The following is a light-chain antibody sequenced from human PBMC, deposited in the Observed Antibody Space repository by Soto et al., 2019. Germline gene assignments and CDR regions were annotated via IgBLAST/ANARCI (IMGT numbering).Light chain of an antibody. CDR1: SSNTGSNY. CDR2: SNN. Sequence: QSVLTQPPSASGTPGQRVTISCSGSSSNTGSNYVYWYQHLPGGAPKLLIYSNNQRPSGVPDRFSGSKSGTSASLAISGLRSGDEADYFCAAWDDSLIGVVFGGVTKVTVL. V-gene: IGLV1-47*02. CDR3: AAWDDSLIGVV. J-gene: IGLJ2*01.